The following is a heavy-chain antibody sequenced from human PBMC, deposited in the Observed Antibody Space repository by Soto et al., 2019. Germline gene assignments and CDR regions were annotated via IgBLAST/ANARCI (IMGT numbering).Heavy chain of an antibody. CDR3: AKDPAWTVGPLAMDV. CDR2: ISGTGGNT. J-gene: IGHJ6*02. CDR1: GFVFSRYA. D-gene: IGHD1-26*01. V-gene: IGHV3-23*01. Sequence: PVESLRLSCAASGFVFSRYAMTWPRQAPGSGLEWVSGISGTGGNTYYSDSVKGRLTISRDDSKNTLYLQMDSLRVEATAVYYCAKDPAWTVGPLAMDVWGQGTTVTVSS.